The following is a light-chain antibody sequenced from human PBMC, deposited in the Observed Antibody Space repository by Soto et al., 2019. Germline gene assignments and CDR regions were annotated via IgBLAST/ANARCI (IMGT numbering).Light chain of an antibody. Sequence: EVVLTQSPGTLSLSPGERATLSCRASQAVSSILLAWYQQKPGQAPRLLIYGASSRATGIPDRFSSSGSGTDFTLTVSRLEPEDFAVYYCQQHGTSPIFGGGTKVDIK. CDR3: QQHGTSPI. CDR2: GAS. V-gene: IGKV3-20*01. J-gene: IGKJ4*01. CDR1: QAVSSIL.